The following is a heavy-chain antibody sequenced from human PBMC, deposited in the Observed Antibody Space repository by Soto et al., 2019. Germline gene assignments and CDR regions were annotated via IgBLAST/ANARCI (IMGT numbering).Heavy chain of an antibody. CDR1: GITFSSYW. J-gene: IGHJ4*02. D-gene: IGHD6-19*01. CDR3: AREAAVAGTVFDY. CDR2: INRDGSTT. Sequence: GGSLRLSCAASGITFSSYWMHWVRQVPGQGLVWVSRINRDGSTTNYADSVKGRFTISRDNAKNTLYLQMNSLRAEDTAVYYCAREAAVAGTVFDYWGQGVLVTVSS. V-gene: IGHV3-74*01.